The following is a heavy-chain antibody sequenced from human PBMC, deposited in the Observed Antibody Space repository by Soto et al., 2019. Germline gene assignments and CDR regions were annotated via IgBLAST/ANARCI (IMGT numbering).Heavy chain of an antibody. Sequence: GGSLRLSCAASGFTFSSYAMSWVRQAPGKGLEWVSAISGSGGSTYYADSVKGRFTISRDNSKNTLYLQMNSLRAEDTAVYYCANSVYSSGWYDYFQHWGQGTLVTVS. V-gene: IGHV3-23*01. CDR3: ANSVYSSGWYDYFQH. D-gene: IGHD6-19*01. J-gene: IGHJ1*01. CDR1: GFTFSSYA. CDR2: ISGSGGST.